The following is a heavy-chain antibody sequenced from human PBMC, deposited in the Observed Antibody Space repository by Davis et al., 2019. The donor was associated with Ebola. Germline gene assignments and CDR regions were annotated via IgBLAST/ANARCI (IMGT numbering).Heavy chain of an antibody. D-gene: IGHD3-22*01. Sequence: ASVKVSCKASGYTFTSYGISWVRQAPGQGLEWMGWMNPNSGNTGYAQKFQGRVTMTRNTSISTAYMELSSLRSEDTAVYYCAETVNYYDSSGYYYDWYFDLWGRGTLVTVSS. CDR1: GYTFTSYG. CDR2: MNPNSGNT. V-gene: IGHV1-8*02. J-gene: IGHJ2*01. CDR3: AETVNYYDSSGYYYDWYFDL.